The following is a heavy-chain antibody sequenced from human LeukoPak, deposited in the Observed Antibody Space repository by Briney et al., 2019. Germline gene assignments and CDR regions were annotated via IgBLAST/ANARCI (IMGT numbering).Heavy chain of an antibody. CDR1: GGSISSSSYY. Sequence: SETLSLTCTVSGGSISSSSYYWGWIRQPPGKGLEWIGSIYYSGSTYYNPSLKSRVTISVDTSKNQFSLKLSSVTAADTAVCYCARGSTYGGTPFDYWGQGTLVTVSS. V-gene: IGHV4-39*07. CDR2: IYYSGST. J-gene: IGHJ4*02. CDR3: ARGSTYGGTPFDY. D-gene: IGHD4-23*01.